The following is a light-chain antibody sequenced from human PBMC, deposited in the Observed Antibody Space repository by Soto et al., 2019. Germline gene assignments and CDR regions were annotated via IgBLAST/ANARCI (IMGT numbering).Light chain of an antibody. CDR1: SSDVGSFNL. Sequence: QSALTQPASVSGSPGQSITISCTGTSSDVGSFNLVSWYQQHPDKAPKLIIYEATKRPSGISDRFSGSKSGNTASLTISGLQTEDEADYYCCSYAAGSTFVFGGGTKLTVL. V-gene: IGLV2-23*02. CDR2: EAT. J-gene: IGLJ2*01. CDR3: CSYAAGSTFV.